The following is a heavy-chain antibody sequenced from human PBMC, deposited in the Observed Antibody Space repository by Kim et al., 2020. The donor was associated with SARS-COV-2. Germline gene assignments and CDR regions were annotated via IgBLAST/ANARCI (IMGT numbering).Heavy chain of an antibody. CDR1: GFTFSSYE. CDR2: IIGSGTTI. CDR3: ARGPNSSRFDY. Sequence: GGSLRLSCAASGFTFSSYEMNWVRQAPGKGLEWVSYIIGSGTTIYYADSVRGRFTISRDNDKNSLYLQMNSLRAEDTAVYYCARGPNSSRFDYWGQGTVV. D-gene: IGHD2-15*01. V-gene: IGHV3-48*03. J-gene: IGHJ4*02.